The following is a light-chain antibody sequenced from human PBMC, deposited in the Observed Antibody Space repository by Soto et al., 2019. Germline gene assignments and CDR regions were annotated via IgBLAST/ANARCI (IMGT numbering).Light chain of an antibody. CDR2: GNT. V-gene: IGLV1-40*01. CDR1: SSNIGAGYD. CDR3: LSFDSSLSVV. J-gene: IGLJ2*01. Sequence: QSVLTQPPSVSGAPGQRVTISCTGSSSNIGAGYDVHWYQQLPGRAPKLLIYGNTNRPSGVPDRFSGSKSGTSASLAITGLQAVDEAGYYCLSFDSSLSVVFGGGTKLTVL.